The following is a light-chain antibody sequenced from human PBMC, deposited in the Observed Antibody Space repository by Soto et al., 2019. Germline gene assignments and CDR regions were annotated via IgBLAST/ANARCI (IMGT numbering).Light chain of an antibody. CDR1: SSNIGSNY. CDR2: GSN. Sequence: QSVLTQPPSASGTPGQRVTISCSGSSSNIGSNYVYWYQQLTGTAPKLLIDGSNQRHSGVPDRFSGSKSGTSASLAISGLRSEDEADYYCAAWDGSLSAWMFGGGTKLTVL. J-gene: IGLJ3*02. CDR3: AAWDGSLSAWM. V-gene: IGLV1-47*02.